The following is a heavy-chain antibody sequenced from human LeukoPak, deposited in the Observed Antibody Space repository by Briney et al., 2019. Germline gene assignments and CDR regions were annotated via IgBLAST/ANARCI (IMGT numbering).Heavy chain of an antibody. D-gene: IGHD3-22*01. CDR2: IYHSGST. Sequence: SETLSLTCTVSGYSISSGYYWGWIRQPPGKGLEWIGSIYHSGSTYYNPSLKSRVTISVDTSKNQFSLKLSSVTAADTAVYYCARAADYYDSSGYSPFDYWGQGTLVTVSS. J-gene: IGHJ4*02. CDR3: ARAADYYDSSGYSPFDY. CDR1: GYSISSGYY. V-gene: IGHV4-38-2*02.